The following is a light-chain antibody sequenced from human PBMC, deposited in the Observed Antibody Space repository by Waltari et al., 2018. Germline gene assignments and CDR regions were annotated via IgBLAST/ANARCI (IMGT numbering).Light chain of an antibody. V-gene: IGKV4-1*01. CDR2: WES. CDR1: QSVFYSSNNKNY. CDR3: QQYYSTPQT. Sequence: DIVMTQSPDSLAVSLGERAPFTSKSTQSVFYSSNNKNYLAWYQQKPGQPPKLLIYWESTRESGVPDRFSGSGSGTDFTLTISSLQAEDVAVYYCQQYYSTPQTFGQGTKVEIK. J-gene: IGKJ1*01.